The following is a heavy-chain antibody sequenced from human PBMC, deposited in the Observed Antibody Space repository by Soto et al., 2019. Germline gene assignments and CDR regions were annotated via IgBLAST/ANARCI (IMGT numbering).Heavy chain of an antibody. V-gene: IGHV2-5*02. Sequence: QITLKESGPSLVKPTQTLTLTCTFSGFSLSTGGVGVGWIRQPPGKALEWLALIYWDDDKRYSPSLRSRLTVTQHTSKNQVVLTMTNMDPVDTATYYCAHSRCGGDCLQSYSSHYYYGMDVWGQGTTVTVSS. CDR1: GFSLSTGGVG. J-gene: IGHJ6*02. D-gene: IGHD2-21*02. CDR2: IYWDDDK. CDR3: AHSRCGGDCLQSYSSHYYYGMDV.